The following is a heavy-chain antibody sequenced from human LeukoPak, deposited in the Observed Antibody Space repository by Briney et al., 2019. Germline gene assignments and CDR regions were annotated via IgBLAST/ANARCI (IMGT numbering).Heavy chain of an antibody. V-gene: IGHV4-39*01. CDR2: IYYSRST. D-gene: IGHD3-22*01. CDR1: GGSISSSSYY. J-gene: IGHJ4*02. Sequence: PSETLSLTCTVSGGSISSSSYYWGWISQPPGKGLEWIGSIYYSRSTYYNPSLKSRVTLSVDTSKNQFSLKLSSVTAADTAVYYCARHAYYYDSSGYSGYYWGQGTLVTVSS. CDR3: ARHAYYYDSSGYSGYY.